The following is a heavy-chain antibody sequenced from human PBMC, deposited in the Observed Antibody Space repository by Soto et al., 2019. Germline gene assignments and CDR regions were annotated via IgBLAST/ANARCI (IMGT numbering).Heavy chain of an antibody. CDR3: ARVVGGYYYGMDV. Sequence: QVQLQESGPGLVKPSGTLSLTCAVSGGSISSSNWWSWVRQPPGKGLEWIGEIYHSGSTNYNPSLKSRVTISVDKSTNQFSLKLSSVTATDTAVYYCARVVGGYYYGMDVWGEGTTVTVSS. CDR1: GGSISSSNW. J-gene: IGHJ6*04. CDR2: IYHSGST. D-gene: IGHD2-2*01. V-gene: IGHV4-4*02.